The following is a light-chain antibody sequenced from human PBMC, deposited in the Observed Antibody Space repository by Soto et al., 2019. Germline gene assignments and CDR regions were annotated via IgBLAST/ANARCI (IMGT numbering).Light chain of an antibody. J-gene: IGKJ4*01. V-gene: IGKV1-39*01. CDR2: AAS. CDR1: QGIRNE. CDR3: QQTYRIPLT. Sequence: NLSAAAVSASVRDRVTITCRASQGIRNELSWFQQRPGNAPTLLISAASRLQSGVPSRFSGRGSGTDFTLTISSLQPEDFATYSCQQTYRIPLTFGGGTKVDIK.